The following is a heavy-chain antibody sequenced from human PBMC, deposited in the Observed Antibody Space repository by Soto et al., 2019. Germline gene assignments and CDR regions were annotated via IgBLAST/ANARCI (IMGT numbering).Heavy chain of an antibody. J-gene: IGHJ5*02. CDR1: GDSISSGGYS. CDR3: ARVPGP. Sequence: PSETLSLTCTVSGDSISSGGYSWSWIRQPPGKGLEWIGYIYHSGSTYYNPSLKSRVTISVDRSKNQFSLKLSSVTVADAAVYYCARVPGPWGQGTLVTVS. V-gene: IGHV4-30-2*01. CDR2: IYHSGST.